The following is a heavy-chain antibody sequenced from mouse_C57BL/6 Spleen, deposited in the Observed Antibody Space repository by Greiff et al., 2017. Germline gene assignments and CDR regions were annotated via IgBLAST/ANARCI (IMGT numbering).Heavy chain of an antibody. CDR1: GYTFTDYN. D-gene: IGHD1-1*01. CDR2: INPNNGGT. CDR3: ARVPITTVVDYFDY. Sequence: QLQQPGPELVKPGASVKIPCKASGYTFTDYNMDWVKQSHGKSLEWIGDINPNNGGTIYNQKFKGKATLTVDKSSSTAYMELRSLTSEDTAVYYCARVPITTVVDYFDYWGQGTTLTVSS. J-gene: IGHJ2*01. V-gene: IGHV1-18*01.